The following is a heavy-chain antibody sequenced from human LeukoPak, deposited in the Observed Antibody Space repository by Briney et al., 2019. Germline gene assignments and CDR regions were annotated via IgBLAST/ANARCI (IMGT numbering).Heavy chain of an antibody. D-gene: IGHD6-19*01. Sequence: PGGSLRLSCAASGFTFSRSNMNWVRQAPGKGLEWVSSISGSSGYIYYAESVKGRFTISRDNAKNSLYLQMNSLRAEDTAVYYCARETSSSGWFDYWGQGTLVTVSS. CDR1: GFTFSRSN. J-gene: IGHJ5*01. V-gene: IGHV3-21*01. CDR3: ARETSSSGWFDY. CDR2: ISGSSGYI.